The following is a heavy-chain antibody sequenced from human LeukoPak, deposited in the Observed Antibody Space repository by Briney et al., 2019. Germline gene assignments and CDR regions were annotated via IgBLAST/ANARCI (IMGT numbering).Heavy chain of an antibody. D-gene: IGHD6-6*01. CDR1: GGSISSSSYY. Sequence: TSETLSLTCTVSGGSISSSSYYWGWIRQPPGKGLEWIGCIYYSGSTYYNPSLKSRVTISVDRSKNQFSLKLSSVTAADTAVYYCARDVWEYSSSSYYFDYWGQGTLVTVSS. V-gene: IGHV4-39*07. J-gene: IGHJ4*02. CDR2: IYYSGST. CDR3: ARDVWEYSSSSYYFDY.